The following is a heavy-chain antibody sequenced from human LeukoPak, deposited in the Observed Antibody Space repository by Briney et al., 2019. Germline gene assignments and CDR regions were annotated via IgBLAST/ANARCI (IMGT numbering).Heavy chain of an antibody. J-gene: IGHJ5*02. CDR2: MYTTGST. CDR3: ARAVHYYGSGSYFET. CDR1: GASISSGSYY. Sequence: SETLSLTCTVSGASISSGSYYWSWIRQPAGKGLEWIGRMYTTGSTNYNPSLKSRVTISVDMSKNQFSLKLSSVTAADTAVYYCARAVHYYGSGSYFETWGQGTLATVSS. V-gene: IGHV4-61*02. D-gene: IGHD3-10*01.